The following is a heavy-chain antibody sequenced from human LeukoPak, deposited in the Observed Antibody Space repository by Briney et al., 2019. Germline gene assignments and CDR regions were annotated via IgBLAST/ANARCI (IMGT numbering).Heavy chain of an antibody. Sequence: SETLSLTCAVYGGSFSGYGWSWIRQPPGKGLEWIGEINHSGSTSYNPSLQSRVKISVDTSKNQFSLKVTSVTAADTAVYYCARRAGSHWTYYYYYYMDVWGIGTTVTVSS. CDR2: INHSGST. CDR3: ARRAGSHWTYYYYYYMDV. J-gene: IGHJ6*03. CDR1: GGSFSGYG. D-gene: IGHD1-26*01. V-gene: IGHV4-34*01.